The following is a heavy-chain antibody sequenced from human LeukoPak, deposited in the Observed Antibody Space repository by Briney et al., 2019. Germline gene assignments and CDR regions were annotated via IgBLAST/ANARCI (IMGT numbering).Heavy chain of an antibody. CDR2: IYWDDDK. V-gene: IGHV2-5*02. D-gene: IGHD4-11*01. CDR1: GFSLSTSGVG. Sequence: SGPTLVKPTQTLTLTCTFSGFSLSTSGVGVGWMRQPPGKALEWLALIYWDDDKRYSPSLKSRLTITKDTSKNQVVLTMTNMDPVDTATYYCAHRTGGDNNYYWFDPWGQGTLVTVSS. J-gene: IGHJ5*02. CDR3: AHRTGGDNNYYWFDP.